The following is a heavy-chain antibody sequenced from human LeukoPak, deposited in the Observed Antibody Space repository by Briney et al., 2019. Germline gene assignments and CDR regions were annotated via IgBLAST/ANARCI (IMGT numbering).Heavy chain of an antibody. V-gene: IGHV3-64*01. CDR3: AKGLGSSWYLEYFQH. CDR2: VSSNGGST. D-gene: IGHD6-13*01. Sequence: SLRLSCAASGLPFSSYAMHWGRQAPGKGLEYVSAVSSNGGSTYYANSVKGRFTISRDNSKNTLYLQMGSLRAEDMAVYYCAKGLGSSWYLEYFQHWGQGTLVTVSS. J-gene: IGHJ1*01. CDR1: GLPFSSYA.